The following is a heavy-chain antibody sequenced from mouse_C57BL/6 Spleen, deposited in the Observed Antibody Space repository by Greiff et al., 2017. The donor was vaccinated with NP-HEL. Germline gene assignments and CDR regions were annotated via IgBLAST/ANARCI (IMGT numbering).Heavy chain of an antibody. Sequence: VQVVESDAELVKPGASVKISCKVSGYTFTDHPIHWMKQRPEQGLEWIGYIYPRDGSTKYNEKFKGKATLTADKSSSTAYMQLNSLTSEDSAVYFCARDYYGSSYDYWGQGTTLTVSS. D-gene: IGHD1-1*01. CDR1: GYTFTDHP. V-gene: IGHV1-78*01. CDR3: ARDYYGSSYDY. J-gene: IGHJ2*01. CDR2: IYPRDGST.